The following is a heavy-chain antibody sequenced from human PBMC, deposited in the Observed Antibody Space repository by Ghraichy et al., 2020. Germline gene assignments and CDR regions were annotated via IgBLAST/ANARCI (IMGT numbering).Heavy chain of an antibody. D-gene: IGHD2-8*02. J-gene: IGHJ4*02. CDR2: ISSDGSDE. CDR3: AMGRCGTACYYFDY. V-gene: IGHV3-30*03. CDR1: EFSFSSSG. Sequence: LTCAVSEFSFSSSGMHWVRQAPGKGLEWVAIISSDGSDESYADSVKGRFTISRDNSKNTLYLQMNSLRLEDTAVYYCAMGRCGTACYYFDYWGQGTLVTVSS.